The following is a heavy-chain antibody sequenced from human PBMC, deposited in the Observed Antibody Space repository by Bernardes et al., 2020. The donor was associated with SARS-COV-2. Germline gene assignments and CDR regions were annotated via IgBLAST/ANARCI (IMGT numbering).Heavy chain of an antibody. Sequence: GGSLRLSCAASGFTFSTYWMSWVRQAPGKGLAWVANIKGDGSKRSSVDSVRGRFTVSRDNAKNLLYLQMNSLRAEDTAVYYCARIDEETGRDYWGQGTLVTVYS. V-gene: IGHV3-7*01. J-gene: IGHJ4*02. CDR2: IKGDGSKR. CDR3: ARIDEETGRDY. CDR1: GFTFSTYW. D-gene: IGHD1-26*01.